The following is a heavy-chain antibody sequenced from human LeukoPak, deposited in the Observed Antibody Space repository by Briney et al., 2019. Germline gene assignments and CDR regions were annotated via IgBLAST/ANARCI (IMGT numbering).Heavy chain of an antibody. Sequence: ASVKVSCKVSGYTLTELSMHCVRQAPGEGLEWVGGFDPEDGETIYAKKFQGRVTMTEDTSTDTAYMELGSLRSEDTAVYYCALDHYYYGMDVWGQGTTVTVSS. CDR2: FDPEDGET. D-gene: IGHD1-1*01. J-gene: IGHJ6*02. CDR1: GYTLTELS. V-gene: IGHV1-24*01. CDR3: ALDHYYYGMDV.